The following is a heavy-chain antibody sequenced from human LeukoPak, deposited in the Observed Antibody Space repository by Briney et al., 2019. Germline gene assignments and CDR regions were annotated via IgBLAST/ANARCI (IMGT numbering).Heavy chain of an antibody. CDR1: GFTFSNYA. CDR3: AKWWPEDYYYYYLDV. Sequence: PGGSLRLSCAGSGFTFSNYAVSWVRQAPGKGLEWVSSTSGSGGGTHYAASVRGRFTISRDNSKNTVYLQMNSLRADDTAVYYCAKWWPEDYYYYYLDVWGNGTTVTVSS. V-gene: IGHV3-23*01. J-gene: IGHJ6*03. D-gene: IGHD2-15*01. CDR2: TSGSGGGT.